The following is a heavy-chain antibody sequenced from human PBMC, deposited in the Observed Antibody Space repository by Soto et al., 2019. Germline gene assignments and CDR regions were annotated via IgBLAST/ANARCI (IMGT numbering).Heavy chain of an antibody. V-gene: IGHV1-69*13. Sequence: GASVKVSCKASGGTFSSYAISWVRQAPGQGLEWMGGIIPIFGTANYAQKFQGRVTITADESTSTAYMELSSLRSEDTAVYYCARELNSGWYKTAPPDRMMDVWGQGTTVTVSS. CDR3: ARELNSGWYKTAPPDRMMDV. D-gene: IGHD6-19*01. CDR1: GGTFSSYA. J-gene: IGHJ6*02. CDR2: IIPIFGTA.